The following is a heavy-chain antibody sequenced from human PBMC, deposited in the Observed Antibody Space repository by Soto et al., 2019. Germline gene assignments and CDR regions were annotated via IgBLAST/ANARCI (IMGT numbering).Heavy chain of an antibody. CDR3: AKDLYGSGNYRFDLWGQGTLVTVSSAFGDPVDTATYYCARIQGDYYDSSGLPFYYYGMDV. Sequence: GGSLRLSCAASGFTFSSYAMSWVRQAPGKGLEWVSGISGSGSGGSTYYVDSVKGRFTISRDNSKNTLYLQMNSLRAEDTAIYYCAKDLYGSGNYRFDLWGQGTLVTVSSAFGDPVDTATYYCARIQGDYYDSSGLPFYYYGMDVWGQGTTVSVSS. CDR1: GFTFSSYA. CDR2: ISGSGSGGST. V-gene: IGHV3-23*01. D-gene: IGHD3-10*01. J-gene: IGHJ6*02.